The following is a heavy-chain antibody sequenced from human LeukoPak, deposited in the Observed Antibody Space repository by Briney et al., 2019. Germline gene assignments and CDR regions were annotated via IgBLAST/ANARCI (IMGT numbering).Heavy chain of an antibody. D-gene: IGHD2-2*01. Sequence: PGGSLRLSCAASGFTFSSYTMHWVRQAPGKGLEYVSAINTGGTTFYANSVKGRFTISRDNSKNTLYLQMGSLTTDDMAVYYCAREGGYCRGAICYEDFWGQGTLVTVSS. J-gene: IGHJ4*02. CDR3: AREGGYCRGAICYEDF. V-gene: IGHV3-64*01. CDR2: INTGGTT. CDR1: GFTFSSYT.